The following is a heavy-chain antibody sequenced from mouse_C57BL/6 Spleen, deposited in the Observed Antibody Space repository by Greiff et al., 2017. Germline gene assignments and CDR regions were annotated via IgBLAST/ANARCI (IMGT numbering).Heavy chain of an antibody. CDR2: INPNNGGT. Sequence: EVKLQESGPELVKPGASVKMSCKASGYTFTDYNMHWVKQSHGKSLEWIGYINPNNGGTSYNQKFKGKATLTVNKSSSTAYMELRSLTSEDSAVYYCASPYYYGSSYVFAYWGQGTLVTVSA. V-gene: IGHV1-22*01. CDR3: ASPYYYGSSYVFAY. J-gene: IGHJ3*01. D-gene: IGHD1-1*01. CDR1: GYTFTDYN.